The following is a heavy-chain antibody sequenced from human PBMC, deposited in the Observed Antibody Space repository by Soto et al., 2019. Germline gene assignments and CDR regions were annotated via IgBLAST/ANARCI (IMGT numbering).Heavy chain of an antibody. J-gene: IGHJ4*02. CDR3: TTLLLWFGEFDY. CDR1: GFTFSNAW. D-gene: IGHD3-10*01. V-gene: IGHV3-15*01. Sequence: EVQLVESGGGLVKPGGSLRLSCAASGFTFSNAWMRWVRQAPGKGLEWVGRIKSKTDGGTTDYAAPVKGRFTISRDDSKNTLYLQMNSLKAEDTAVYYSTTLLLWFGEFDYWGQGTLVTVSS. CDR2: IKSKTDGGTT.